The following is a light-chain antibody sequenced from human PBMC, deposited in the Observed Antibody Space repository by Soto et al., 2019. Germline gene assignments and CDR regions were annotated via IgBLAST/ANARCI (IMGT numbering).Light chain of an antibody. Sequence: EVVLTQSPCTLSFSPWERSTLSCRASESVSSSFLTWYQQKPGQAPRLLIYRTSNRVTGIPDRFSGSGSGTDFTLTISRLEPEDFAVYFCQHYGNSLWTFGQGTKVDIK. CDR1: ESVSSSF. V-gene: IGKV3-20*01. CDR3: QHYGNSLWT. CDR2: RTS. J-gene: IGKJ1*01.